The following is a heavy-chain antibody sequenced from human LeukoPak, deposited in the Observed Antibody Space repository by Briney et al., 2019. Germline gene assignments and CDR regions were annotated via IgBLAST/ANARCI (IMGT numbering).Heavy chain of an antibody. D-gene: IGHD6-19*01. CDR3: ARALRRSGWYVDCFDP. V-gene: IGHV4-39*01. Sequence: KTSETLSLTCTVSGGSISSSSYYWGWIRQPPGKGLEWIGSIYYSGSTYYDPSLKSRVTISVDTSKNQFSLKLSSVTAADTAVYYCARALRRSGWYVDCFDPWGQGTLVTVSS. CDR1: GGSISSSSYY. J-gene: IGHJ5*02. CDR2: IYYSGST.